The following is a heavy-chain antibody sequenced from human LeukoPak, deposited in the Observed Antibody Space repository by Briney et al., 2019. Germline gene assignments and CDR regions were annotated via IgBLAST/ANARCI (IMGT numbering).Heavy chain of an antibody. CDR3: AREGRFLEWLYTRYYYYGMDV. D-gene: IGHD3-3*01. J-gene: IGHJ6*02. CDR2: ISAYNGNT. Sequence: ASVKVSCKASGYTFTSYGISWVQQAPGQGLEWMGWISAYNGNTNYAQKLQGRVTMTTDTSTSTAYMELRSLRSDDTAVYYCAREGRFLEWLYTRYYYYGMDVWGQGTTVTVSS. V-gene: IGHV1-18*01. CDR1: GYTFTSYG.